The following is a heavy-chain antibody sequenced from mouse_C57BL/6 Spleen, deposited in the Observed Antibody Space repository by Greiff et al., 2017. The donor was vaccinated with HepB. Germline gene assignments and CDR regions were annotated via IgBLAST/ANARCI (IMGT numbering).Heavy chain of an antibody. D-gene: IGHD1-1*01. CDR2: ISSGSSTI. J-gene: IGHJ4*01. CDR3: ARPQFITTVVEGAMDY. V-gene: IGHV5-17*01. Sequence: EVQGVESGGGLVKPGGSLKLSCAASGFTFSDYGMHWVRQAPEKGLEWVAYISSGSSTIYYADTVKGRFTISRDNAKNTLFLQMTSVRSEDTAMYYCARPQFITTVVEGAMDYWGQGTSVTVSS. CDR1: GFTFSDYG.